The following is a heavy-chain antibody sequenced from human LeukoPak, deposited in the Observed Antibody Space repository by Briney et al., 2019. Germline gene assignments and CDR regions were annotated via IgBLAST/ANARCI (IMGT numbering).Heavy chain of an antibody. CDR2: IYYSGST. CDR3: ARETMAYAFDI. J-gene: IGHJ3*02. D-gene: IGHD3-10*01. Sequence: PSETLSLTCTVSGGSISSYYWSWIRQPPGKGLEWIGYIYYSGSTNYNPSLKSRVTISVDTSKNQFSLKLSSVTAADTAVYYCARETMAYAFDIWGQGTMVTVSS. CDR1: GGSISSYY. V-gene: IGHV4-59*01.